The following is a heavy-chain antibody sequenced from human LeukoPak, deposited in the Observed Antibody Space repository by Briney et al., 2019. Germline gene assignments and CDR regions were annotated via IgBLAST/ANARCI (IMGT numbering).Heavy chain of an antibody. J-gene: IGHJ4*02. D-gene: IGHD2-15*01. CDR1: GFTFSSYA. V-gene: IGHV3-30-3*01. CDR3: ARDFGATPGY. Sequence: GGSLRLSCAASGFTFSSYAMHWVRQAPGKGLEWVAVISYDGSNKYYADSVKGRFTISRDNSKNTLYLQMNSLRAEDTAVYYCARDFGATPGYWGQGTLVTVSS. CDR2: ISYDGSNK.